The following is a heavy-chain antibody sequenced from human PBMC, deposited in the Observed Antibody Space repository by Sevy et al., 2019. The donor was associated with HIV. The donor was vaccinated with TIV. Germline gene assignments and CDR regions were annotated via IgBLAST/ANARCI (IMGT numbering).Heavy chain of an antibody. D-gene: IGHD4-4*01. J-gene: IGHJ6*02. V-gene: IGHV4-59*01. CDR3: ARSGPPTVTYYYYGMDV. CDR2: IYYIGST. CDR1: GGSISSYY. Sequence: SETLSLTCTVSGGSISSYYWSWIRQPPGKGREGMGYIYYIGSTNYNPSLKSRVTISVDTSKNQFSLKLSSVTAADTAVYYCARSGPPTVTYYYYGMDVWGQGTTVTVSS.